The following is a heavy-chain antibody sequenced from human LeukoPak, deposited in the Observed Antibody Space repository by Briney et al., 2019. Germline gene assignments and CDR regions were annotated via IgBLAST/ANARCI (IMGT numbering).Heavy chain of an antibody. Sequence: GGSLNLPCEASGSTFNNYAMSGVRQPPAKGLEWVSAITGSGGNTYYADSVKGRFTISRDNSKNTLYLQMSSLRAEDTAVYYCGKDQNVAAAGVPYDYWGQGTLVTVSS. CDR2: ITGSGGNT. CDR3: GKDQNVAAAGVPYDY. D-gene: IGHD6-13*01. V-gene: IGHV3-23*01. CDR1: GSTFNNYA. J-gene: IGHJ4*02.